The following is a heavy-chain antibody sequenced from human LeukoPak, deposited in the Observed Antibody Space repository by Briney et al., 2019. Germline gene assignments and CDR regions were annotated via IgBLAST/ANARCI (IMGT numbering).Heavy chain of an antibody. Sequence: PSETLSLTCTVSGGSISSYYWSWIRQPPGKGLELIGYIYYSGSTNYNPSLKSRVTISVDTSKNQFSLKLSSVTAADTAVYYCARDLGVVPFDIWGQGTMVTVSS. J-gene: IGHJ3*02. CDR2: IYYSGST. CDR1: GGSISSYY. D-gene: IGHD3-16*01. V-gene: IGHV4-59*01. CDR3: ARDLGVVPFDI.